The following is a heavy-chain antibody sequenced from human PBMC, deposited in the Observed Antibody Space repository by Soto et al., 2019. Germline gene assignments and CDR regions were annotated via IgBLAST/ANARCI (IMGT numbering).Heavy chain of an antibody. CDR2: ISAYNGNT. Sequence: GASVKVSCKASGYTFTSYGISWVRQAPGQGLEWMGWISAYNGNTNYAQKLQGRVTMTTDTSTSTAYMELRSLRSDDTAVYYCARSRVYYYDSSGYAFDIWGQGTMVTVSS. CDR1: GYTFTSYG. CDR3: ARSRVYYYDSSGYAFDI. D-gene: IGHD3-22*01. V-gene: IGHV1-18*01. J-gene: IGHJ3*02.